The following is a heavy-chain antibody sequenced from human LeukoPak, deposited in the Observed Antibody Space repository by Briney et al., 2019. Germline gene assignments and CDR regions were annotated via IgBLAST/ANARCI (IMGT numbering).Heavy chain of an antibody. CDR3: ARDRLSVGAFDI. V-gene: IGHV4-39*07. D-gene: IGHD1-26*01. Sequence: SETLSLTCTVSGGSINSISYYWVWIRQPPGKGLEWIGRIYNSESIYSKPSLRSRVTISLDTSKNQFSLKLSSVTAADTALYFCARDRLSVGAFDIWGLGTMVTVSS. CDR2: IYNSESI. J-gene: IGHJ3*02. CDR1: GGSINSISYY.